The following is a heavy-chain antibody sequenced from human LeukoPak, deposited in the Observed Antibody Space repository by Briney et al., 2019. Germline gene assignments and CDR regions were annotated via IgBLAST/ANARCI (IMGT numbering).Heavy chain of an antibody. V-gene: IGHV1-24*01. J-gene: IGHJ4*02. D-gene: IGHD6-19*01. Sequence: ASVKVSCKVSGYTLTELSMHWVRQAPGKGLEWMGGFDPEDGETIYAQKFQGRVTMTEDTSTDTAHMELSSLRSEDTAVYYCATQSEAGTHFDYWGQGTLVTVSS. CDR3: ATQSEAGTHFDY. CDR1: GYTLTELS. CDR2: FDPEDGET.